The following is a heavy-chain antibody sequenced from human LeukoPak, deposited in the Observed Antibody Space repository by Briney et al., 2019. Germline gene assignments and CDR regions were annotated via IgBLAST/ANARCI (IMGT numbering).Heavy chain of an antibody. CDR2: IYYSGST. V-gene: IGHV4-39*07. Sequence: SETLSLTCTVSGVSISSSSYYWGWIRQPPGKGLEWIGNIYYSGSTYHNPSLKSRVTISVDTSKNQFSLKLSSVTAADTAVYYCASLGSADAFDIWGQGTMVTVSS. D-gene: IGHD2-15*01. J-gene: IGHJ3*02. CDR3: ASLGSADAFDI. CDR1: GVSISSSSYY.